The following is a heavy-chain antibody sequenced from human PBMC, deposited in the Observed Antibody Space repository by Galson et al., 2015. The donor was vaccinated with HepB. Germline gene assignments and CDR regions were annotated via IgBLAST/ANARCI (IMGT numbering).Heavy chain of an antibody. Sequence: SLRLSCAASRFDVSNNFMSWVRRAPGKGLEWVSIIYRNGSIHYADSVKGRFTISRDNSKNTVYLQMNSLRGEDTAVYYCARDQGDDYVNYYYYHGMDVWGQGTTVTVSS. CDR1: RFDVSNNF. CDR2: IYRNGSI. J-gene: IGHJ6*02. D-gene: IGHD5-24*01. CDR3: ARDQGDDYVNYYYYHGMDV. V-gene: IGHV3-66*03.